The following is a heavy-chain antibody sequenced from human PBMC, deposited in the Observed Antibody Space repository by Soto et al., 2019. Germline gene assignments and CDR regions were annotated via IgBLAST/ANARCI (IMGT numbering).Heavy chain of an antibody. CDR2: IYYGEST. CDR3: ARDMGSAMTTRIFDH. Sequence: QVLVQESGPGLVKPSQTLTLSCTVSGGSVDSGNHYWNWIRQPPGKGLEWIGYIYYGESTYYNPSLKSRATMSVDTSQSRFSLRLTSVPAADTAVYYCARDMGSAMTTRIFDHWGQGTLVTVSS. V-gene: IGHV4-30-4*01. D-gene: IGHD4-17*01. J-gene: IGHJ4*02. CDR1: GGSVDSGNHY.